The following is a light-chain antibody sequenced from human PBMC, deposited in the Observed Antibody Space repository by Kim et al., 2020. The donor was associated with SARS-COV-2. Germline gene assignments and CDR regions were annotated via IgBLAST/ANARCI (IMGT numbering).Light chain of an antibody. V-gene: IGLV3-21*01. CDR3: QVWESSSDHSWV. J-gene: IGLJ3*02. CDR1: NIGSKS. Sequence: PGKTARITCGGKNIGSKSGHWYQQKPGQAPVLVIYYDSDRPSGIPERFSGSNSGNKATLTISRVEAGDEADYYCQVWESSSDHSWVFGGGTQLTVL. CDR2: YDS.